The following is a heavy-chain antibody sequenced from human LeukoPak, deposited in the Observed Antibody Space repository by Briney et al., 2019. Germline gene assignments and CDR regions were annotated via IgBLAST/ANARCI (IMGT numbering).Heavy chain of an antibody. CDR2: ISSSSSYI. J-gene: IGHJ4*02. CDR1: GFTFSSYS. Sequence: GGSLRLSCAASGFTFSSYSMNWVRQAPGKGLEWVSSISSSSSYIYYADSMKGRFTISRDNAKNSLYLQMNSLRAEDTAVYYCARATTVVAYDYWGQGTLVTVSS. CDR3: ARATTVVAYDY. V-gene: IGHV3-21*01. D-gene: IGHD4-23*01.